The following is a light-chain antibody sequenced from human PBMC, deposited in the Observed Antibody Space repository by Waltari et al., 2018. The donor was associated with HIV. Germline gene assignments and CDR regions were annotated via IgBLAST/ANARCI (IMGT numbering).Light chain of an antibody. V-gene: IGLV2-23*01. Sequence: QSALTQPASVSGSPGQSITISCTGTSSDVGYYGLSSWYQQHPGKAPKLMIYEGNKRPSGISNRFSGSKSGNTASLTISGLQAEDEADYYCCSYATSSTLVFGGGTNLTVL. CDR3: CSYATSSTLV. CDR2: EGN. CDR1: SSDVGYYGL. J-gene: IGLJ2*01.